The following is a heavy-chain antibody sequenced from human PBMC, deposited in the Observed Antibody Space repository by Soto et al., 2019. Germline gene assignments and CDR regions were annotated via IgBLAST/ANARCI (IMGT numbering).Heavy chain of an antibody. D-gene: IGHD3-10*01. CDR1: GGSISTYY. J-gene: IGHJ4*02. CDR3: ARDDSAYYKY. Sequence: LSLTCTISGGSISTYYWNWIRQPPGKGLEWIGYTYHSGTTSYSPSLKSRVTMSVDTSKNEFSLKLTSVTPADTAVYYRARDDSAYYKYWGQGKLLTVSS. V-gene: IGHV4-59*13. CDR2: TYHSGTT.